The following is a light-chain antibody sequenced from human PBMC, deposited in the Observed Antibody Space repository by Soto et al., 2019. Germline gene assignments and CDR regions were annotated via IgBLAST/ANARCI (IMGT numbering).Light chain of an antibody. Sequence: EIVLTQSPGTLSLSPGERATLSCRASQSLTSTYLAWYQQKPGQAPRLLIYGASSRATGIPDRFSGSGSGTDVTLTISRLEPEDFAVYYCQQYESSPTSYTFGQGTKLESK. CDR3: QQYESSPTSYT. J-gene: IGKJ2*01. CDR1: QSLTSTY. CDR2: GAS. V-gene: IGKV3-20*01.